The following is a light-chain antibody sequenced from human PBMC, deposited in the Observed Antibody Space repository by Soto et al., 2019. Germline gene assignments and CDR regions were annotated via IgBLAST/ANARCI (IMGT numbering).Light chain of an antibody. V-gene: IGKV1-5*03. CDR3: QQYNSYPLT. CDR2: KAS. CDR1: QSISSW. Sequence: DIQMTQSPSTLSAFVGDRVTITCRASQSISSWLAWYQQKPGKAPKLLIYKASNLERGVPSRFSGSGFGTEFTLTISSLQPDDFATYYCQQYNSYPLTFGGGTKVEIK. J-gene: IGKJ4*01.